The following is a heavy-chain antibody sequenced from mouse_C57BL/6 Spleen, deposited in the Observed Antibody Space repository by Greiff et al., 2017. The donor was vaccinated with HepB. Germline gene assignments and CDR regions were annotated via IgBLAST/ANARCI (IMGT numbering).Heavy chain of an antibody. J-gene: IGHJ1*03. Sequence: EVQLVESEGGLVQPGSSMKLSCTASGFTFSDYYMAWVRQVPEKGLEWVANINYDGSSTYYLDSLKSRFIISRDNAKNILYLQMSSLKSEDTATYYCARYYGSSYEYFDVWGTGTTVTVSS. CDR2: INYDGSST. V-gene: IGHV5-16*01. D-gene: IGHD1-1*01. CDR3: ARYYGSSYEYFDV. CDR1: GFTFSDYY.